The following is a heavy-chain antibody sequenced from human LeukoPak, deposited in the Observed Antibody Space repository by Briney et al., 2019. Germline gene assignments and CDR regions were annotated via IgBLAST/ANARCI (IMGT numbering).Heavy chain of an antibody. CDR1: GFTFSNAW. D-gene: IGHD4-17*01. J-gene: IGHJ4*02. V-gene: IGHV3-15*05. CDR2: IKSKTAGGTT. Sequence: GGSLRLSCAASGFTFSNAWMSWVRQAPGKGLEWVGHIKSKTAGGTTDYAEPAKGRISISRDDSKGTVSLEMNSLKTVDTAVYFCVTEYYGAYNYWGRGTLVTVSS. CDR3: VTEYYGAYNY.